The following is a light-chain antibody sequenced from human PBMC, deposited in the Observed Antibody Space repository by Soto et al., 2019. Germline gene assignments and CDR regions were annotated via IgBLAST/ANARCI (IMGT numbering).Light chain of an antibody. V-gene: IGLV1-40*01. CDR3: HSFDSRLCEEF. CDR2: GNN. CDR1: SSNLGANYD. Sequence: QSVLTQPPSVSGAPGQRVTISCTGSSSNLGANYDVHWYQQQLPGTAPKLLIYGNNNRPSGVPDRFSGSKSGSSASLAITGLQQEDEADYYCHSFDSRLCEEFFRTGTKVSVL. J-gene: IGLJ1*01.